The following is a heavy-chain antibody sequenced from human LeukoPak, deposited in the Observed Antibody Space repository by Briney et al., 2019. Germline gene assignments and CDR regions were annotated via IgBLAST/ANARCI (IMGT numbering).Heavy chain of an antibody. CDR2: ISYDGSNK. V-gene: IGHV3-30*04. J-gene: IGHJ4*02. D-gene: IGHD5-18*01. Sequence: PGRSLRLSCAASGFTFSNFAMHWVRQAPGKGLEWVAIISYDGSNKYYADSVKGRFTISRDNSKNTLYLQMNSLRAEDTAVYYCARDLSGVTGYTYGRGIDYWGQGTLVTVSS. CDR3: ARDLSGVTGYTYGRGIDY. CDR1: GFTFSNFA.